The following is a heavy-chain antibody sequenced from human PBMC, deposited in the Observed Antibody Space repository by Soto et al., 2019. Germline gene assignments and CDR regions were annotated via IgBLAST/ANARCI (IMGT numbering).Heavy chain of an antibody. V-gene: IGHV3-7*03. CDR1: GFTFSSYW. CDR3: ARDYSNYVSWFDP. CDR2: IKQDGSEK. J-gene: IGHJ5*02. D-gene: IGHD4-4*01. Sequence: EVQLVESGGGLVQHGGSLRLSCAASGFTFSSYWMSWVRQAPGKGLEWVANIKQDGSEKYYVDSVKGRFTISRDNAKNSLYLQMNSLRAEDTAVYYCARDYSNYVSWFDPWGQGTLVTVSS.